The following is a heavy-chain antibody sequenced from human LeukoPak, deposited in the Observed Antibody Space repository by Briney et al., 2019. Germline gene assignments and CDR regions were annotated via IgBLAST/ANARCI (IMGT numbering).Heavy chain of an antibody. D-gene: IGHD1-1*01. CDR3: ARDDWNDGKIDY. CDR2: IWYDGSNK. J-gene: IGHJ4*02. CDR1: GFTFSSYG. V-gene: IGHV3-33*01. Sequence: PGRSLRLSRAASGFTFSSYGMHWVRQAPGKGLEWVAVIWYDGSNKYYADSVKGRFTISRDNSKNTLYLQMNSLRAEDTAVYYCARDDWNDGKIDYWGQGTLVTVSS.